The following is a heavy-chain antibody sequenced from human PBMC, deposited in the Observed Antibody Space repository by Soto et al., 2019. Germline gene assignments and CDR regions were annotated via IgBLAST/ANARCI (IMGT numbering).Heavy chain of an antibody. CDR2: IKEDGSDK. J-gene: IGHJ4*02. CDR1: GFTFNTYW. CDR3: ARFTRGSSGDY. V-gene: IGHV3-7*01. D-gene: IGHD6-25*01. Sequence: PGGSLRLSCVASGFTFNTYWMSWVRQAPGKGLEWVANIKEDGSDKYYVDPVKGRFTISRDNAKNLLYLQMNSLGAGDTAMYYCARFTRGSSGDYWGQGTLVTVSS.